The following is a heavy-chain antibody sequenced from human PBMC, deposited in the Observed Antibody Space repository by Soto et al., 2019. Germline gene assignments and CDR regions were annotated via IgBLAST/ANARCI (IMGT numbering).Heavy chain of an antibody. CDR2: ISATDVAT. V-gene: IGHV3-23*01. CDR3: VKDVYSGSSGQFDL. Sequence: EVQLLESGGGLVQPGGSLRLSCAASGISFSSYAMGWVRQAPGKGLEWVSIISATDVATYYADSVKGHFIIARDDCRRTLFLQMNSLRAEDTAVYHCVKDVYSGSSGQFDLWGQGTLVTVSS. CDR1: GISFSSYA. D-gene: IGHD1-26*01. J-gene: IGHJ5*02.